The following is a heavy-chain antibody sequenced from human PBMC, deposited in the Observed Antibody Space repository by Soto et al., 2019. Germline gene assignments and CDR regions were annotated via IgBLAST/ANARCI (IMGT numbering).Heavy chain of an antibody. V-gene: IGHV4-30-2*01. CDR1: GGSISSGGYS. D-gene: IGHD1-7*01. CDR3: ASSITGTTSAFDI. CDR2: IYHSGST. J-gene: IGHJ3*02. Sequence: SETLSLTCAVAGGSISSGGYSWSWIRQPPGKGLEWIGYIYHSGSTYCNPSLKGRVTISVDRSKNQFSLKLSSVTAADTAVYYCASSITGTTSAFDIWGQGTMVTVSS.